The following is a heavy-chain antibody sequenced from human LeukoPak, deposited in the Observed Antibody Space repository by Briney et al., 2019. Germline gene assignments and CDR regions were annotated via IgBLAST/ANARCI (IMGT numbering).Heavy chain of an antibody. V-gene: IGHV4-39*07. CDR3: ARSDILTGYYLRGYAFDI. D-gene: IGHD3-9*01. CDR1: GGSISSSSYY. CDR2: IYYSGST. J-gene: IGHJ3*02. Sequence: PSETLSLTCTVSGGSISSSSYYWGWIRQPPGKGLEWIGSIYYSGSTYYNPSLKSRVTISVDTSKNQFSLKLSSVTAADTAVYYCARSDILTGYYLRGYAFDIWGQGTMVTVSS.